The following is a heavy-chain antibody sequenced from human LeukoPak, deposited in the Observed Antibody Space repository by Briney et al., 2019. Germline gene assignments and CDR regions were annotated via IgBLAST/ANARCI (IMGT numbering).Heavy chain of an antibody. CDR3: ASLLTYSSGWSDYFDY. J-gene: IGHJ4*02. Sequence: PGGSLRLSCAASGFTFSSYSMNWVRQAPGKGLEWVSSISSSSSYIYYADSVKGRFTISRDNSNNTPYLQMSSLRAEDTAVYYCASLLTYSSGWSDYFDYWGQGTLVTVSS. V-gene: IGHV3-21*04. CDR1: GFTFSSYS. CDR2: ISSSSSYI. D-gene: IGHD6-19*01.